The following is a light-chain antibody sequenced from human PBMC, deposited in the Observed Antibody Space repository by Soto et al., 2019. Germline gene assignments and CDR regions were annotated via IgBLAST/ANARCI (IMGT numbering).Light chain of an antibody. V-gene: IGKV3-20*01. Sequence: ILLTHSPGTLSFSPGEKAALSCSASETVSASYLAWYQQKPGQAPRLLIYGATNRIIGIPDRFSGSVSGTDFTLTISRLEPEDFAVYYCQLYGVSSPRITFGQGTRLEIK. CDR2: GAT. J-gene: IGKJ5*01. CDR1: ETVSASY. CDR3: QLYGVSSPRIT.